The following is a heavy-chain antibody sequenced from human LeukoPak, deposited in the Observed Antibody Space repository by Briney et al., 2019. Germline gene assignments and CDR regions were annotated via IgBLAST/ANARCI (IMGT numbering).Heavy chain of an antibody. Sequence: SETLSLTCAVYGGSFNDFYWTWIRQTPGKGLEWIGEINHTGSATYSSSLKSRVIMSADTSKNQFSLKLTSVTAADTAMYYCVRGHYCSSTDCYNWFDPWGRGTPVTVSS. D-gene: IGHD2-2*01. J-gene: IGHJ5*02. CDR2: INHTGSA. V-gene: IGHV4-34*01. CDR1: GGSFNDFY. CDR3: VRGHYCSSTDCYNWFDP.